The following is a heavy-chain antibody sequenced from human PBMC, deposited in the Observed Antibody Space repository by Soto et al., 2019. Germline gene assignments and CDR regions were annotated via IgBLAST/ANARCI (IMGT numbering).Heavy chain of an antibody. D-gene: IGHD6-19*01. CDR2: MNPNSGNT. J-gene: IGHJ6*03. Sequence: ASVKVSCKASGYTFTSYDINWVRQATGQGLEWMGWMNPNSGNTGYAQKFQGRVTMTRKTSISTAYMELSSLRSEDTAVYYCAREVRGWSYYYYMDVWGKGTTVTVSS. CDR1: GYTFTSYD. CDR3: AREVRGWSYYYYMDV. V-gene: IGHV1-8*01.